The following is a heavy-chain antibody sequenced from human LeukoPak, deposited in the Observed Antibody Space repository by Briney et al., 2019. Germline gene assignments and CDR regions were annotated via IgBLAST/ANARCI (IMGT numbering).Heavy chain of an antibody. Sequence: SETLSHTCAVYGGSFSGYYWSWIRQPPGKGLEWIGEINHSGSTNYNPSLKSRVTISVDTSKNQFSLKLSSVTAADTAVYYCAAGGYSYALWYWGQGTLVTVSS. D-gene: IGHD5-18*01. J-gene: IGHJ4*02. CDR2: INHSGST. CDR1: GGSFSGYY. V-gene: IGHV4-34*01. CDR3: AAGGYSYALWY.